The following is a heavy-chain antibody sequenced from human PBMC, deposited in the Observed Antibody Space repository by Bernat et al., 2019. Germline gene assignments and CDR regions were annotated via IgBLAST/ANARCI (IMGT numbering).Heavy chain of an antibody. CDR3: ARGAESVAAYFDY. J-gene: IGHJ4*02. CDR2: INPSSGTT. Sequence: QVHLVQSGAEVKKPGASVKVSCRASGYIFSTYYIHWVRQAPGQGLEWMGIINPSSGTTTYARKFQGRVTMTRDTSTSTVHMEVSSLRSDDTAVYYCARGAESVAAYFDYWGQGTLVTGSS. V-gene: IGHV1-46*01. D-gene: IGHD6-19*01. CDR1: GYIFSTYY.